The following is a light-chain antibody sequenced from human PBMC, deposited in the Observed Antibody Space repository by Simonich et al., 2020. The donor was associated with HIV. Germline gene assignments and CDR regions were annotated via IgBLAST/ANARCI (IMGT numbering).Light chain of an antibody. CDR1: QLVSSY. CDR3: QQYGSSRT. CDR2: DAS. J-gene: IGKJ1*01. V-gene: IGKV3-20*01. Sequence: EIVLTQSPATLSLSPGERATLSCRASQLVSSYLSWYQQKPGQAPRLLINDASNRTTGIPARFSGSGSGTDFTLTISRLEPEDFAVYYCQQYGSSRTFGQGTKVEIK.